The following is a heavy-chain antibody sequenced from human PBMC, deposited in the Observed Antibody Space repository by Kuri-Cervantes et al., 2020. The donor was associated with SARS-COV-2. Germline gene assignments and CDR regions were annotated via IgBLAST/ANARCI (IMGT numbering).Heavy chain of an antibody. CDR3: ARGGITGTTGNWYFDL. CDR1: GYTFTGYY. Sequence: ASMKVSCKASGYTFTGYYMHWVRQAPGQGLEWMGWINPNSGGTNYAQKFQGWVTMTRDTSISTAYMELSRLRSDDTAVYYCARGGITGTTGNWYFDLWGRGTLVTVSS. D-gene: IGHD1-7*01. V-gene: IGHV1-2*04. J-gene: IGHJ2*01. CDR2: INPNSGGT.